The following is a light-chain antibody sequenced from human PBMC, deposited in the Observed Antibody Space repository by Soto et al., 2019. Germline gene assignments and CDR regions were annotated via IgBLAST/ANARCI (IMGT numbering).Light chain of an antibody. CDR2: EVT. J-gene: IGLJ2*01. CDR3: GSYASATLI. V-gene: IGLV2-14*01. Sequence: QSVLTQPASVSGSPGQSITISCTGTSSDIVAYDYVSWFQQYPGKAPTLLIYEVTFRPSGVSSRFSGSKSGNTASLTISGLQTEDEADYYCGSYASATLIFGGGTKVTVL. CDR1: SSDIVAYDY.